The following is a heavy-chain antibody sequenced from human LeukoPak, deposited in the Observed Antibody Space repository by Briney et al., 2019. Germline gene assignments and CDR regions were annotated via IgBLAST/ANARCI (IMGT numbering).Heavy chain of an antibody. CDR2: ISGSGGRT. J-gene: IGHJ4*02. V-gene: IGHV3-23*01. Sequence: GGSLRLSCAASGFTFSSYAMSWVRQALRKGLEWVSAISGSGGRTYYADSVKGRFTISRDNSKNTLYLQMNSLRAEDTAVYYCAKDWEQFDYWGQGTLVTVSS. D-gene: IGHD1/OR15-1a*01. CDR3: AKDWEQFDY. CDR1: GFTFSSYA.